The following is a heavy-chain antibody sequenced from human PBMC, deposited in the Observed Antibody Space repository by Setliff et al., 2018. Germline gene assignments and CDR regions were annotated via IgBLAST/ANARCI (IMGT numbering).Heavy chain of an antibody. CDR3: ARLGTGEQLVSKGGHYFDY. D-gene: IGHD6-6*01. Sequence: PGESLKISCKGSGYTFTNYWIGWVRQMPGKGLEWMGIIYPAESDTTSSPSFQGHVSMSVDKSISTAYLQWNNVRASDTAMYYCARLGTGEQLVSKGGHYFDYWGQGTLVTVSS. CDR2: IYPAESDT. CDR1: GYTFTNYW. V-gene: IGHV5-51*01. J-gene: IGHJ4*02.